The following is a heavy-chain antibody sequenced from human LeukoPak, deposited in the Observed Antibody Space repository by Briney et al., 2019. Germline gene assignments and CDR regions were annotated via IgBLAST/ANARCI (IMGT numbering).Heavy chain of an antibody. D-gene: IGHD3-10*01. CDR2: MNPNSGNT. V-gene: IGHV1-8*01. Sequence: ASVKVSCKASGYTFTTYDINWVRQATGQGLEWMGWMNPNSGNTGYAQKFQGRVTMTRSTSITTAYMELSSLSSEDTAVYYCARGSRMGRGVDGDYWGQEPWSPSPQ. CDR3: ARGSRMGRGVDGDY. J-gene: IGHJ4*01. CDR1: GYTFTTYD.